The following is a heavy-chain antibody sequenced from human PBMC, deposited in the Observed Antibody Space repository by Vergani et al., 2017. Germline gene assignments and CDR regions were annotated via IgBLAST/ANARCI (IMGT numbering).Heavy chain of an antibody. V-gene: IGHV3-73*02. Sequence: EVQLVESGGGLVQPGGSLTLSCAASGFTFSGSAMHWVRQASGKGLEVVGRIRSKANSYATAYAASVKGRFTISGDDSKNTAYLQMNSLKTEDTAVYYCTRRGDYYDSSGYYYIEGLDIWGQGTMVTVSS. CDR1: GFTFSGSA. D-gene: IGHD3-22*01. CDR3: TRRGDYYDSSGYYYIEGLDI. CDR2: IRSKANSYAT. J-gene: IGHJ3*02.